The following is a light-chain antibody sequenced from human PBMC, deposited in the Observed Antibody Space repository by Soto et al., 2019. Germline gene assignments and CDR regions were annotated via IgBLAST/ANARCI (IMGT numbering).Light chain of an antibody. J-gene: IGLJ2*01. CDR3: SSYTSSTTVV. CDR2: EVT. Sequence: QSVLTQPASVSGSPGQSITISCSGTSNDIGGYNYVSWYQHHPGKAPKLMIFEVTNRPSGVSNRFSGSKSGNTASLTISGLQTEDEGDYYCSSYTSSTTVVFGGRTKVTVL. CDR1: SNDIGGYNY. V-gene: IGLV2-14*01.